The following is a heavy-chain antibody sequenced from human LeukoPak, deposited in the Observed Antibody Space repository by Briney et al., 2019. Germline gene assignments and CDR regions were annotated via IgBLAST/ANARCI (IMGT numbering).Heavy chain of an antibody. CDR1: GYTLTELS. D-gene: IGHD3-9*01. J-gene: IGHJ3*02. CDR3: ARGLRNYDILTGYYNDAFDI. Sequence: ASVKVSCKVSGYTLTELSMHWVRQAPGKGLEWMGGFDPEDGETIYAQKFQGRVTMTEDTSTDTAYMELSSLRSEDTAVYYCARGLRNYDILTGYYNDAFDIWGQGTMVTVSS. CDR2: FDPEDGET. V-gene: IGHV1-24*01.